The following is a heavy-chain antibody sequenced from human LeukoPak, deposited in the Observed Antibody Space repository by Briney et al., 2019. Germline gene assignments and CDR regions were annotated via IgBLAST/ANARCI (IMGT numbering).Heavy chain of an antibody. CDR2: ISAYNGNT. CDR1: GYTSTSYG. Sequence: ASVKVSCKASGYTSTSYGISWVRQAPGQGLEWVGWISAYNGNTNYAQKLQGRVTMTTDTSTSTAYMELRSLRSDDAAVYYCAIASFYFDYWGQGTLVTVSS. CDR3: AIASFYFDY. V-gene: IGHV1-18*01. J-gene: IGHJ4*02.